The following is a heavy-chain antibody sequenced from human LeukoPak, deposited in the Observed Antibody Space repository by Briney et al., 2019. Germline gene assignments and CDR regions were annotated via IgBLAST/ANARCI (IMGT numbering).Heavy chain of an antibody. CDR3: ARGLGGLRLSDAFDI. CDR2: INHSGST. CDR1: GGSFSGYY. V-gene: IGHV4-34*01. D-gene: IGHD5-12*01. J-gene: IGHJ3*02. Sequence: SETLSLTCAVYGGSFSGYYWSWIRQPPGKGLEWIGEINHSGSTNYNPSLKSRVTISVDTSKNRFSLKLSSVTAAGTAVYYCARGLGGLRLSDAFDIWGQGTMVTVSS.